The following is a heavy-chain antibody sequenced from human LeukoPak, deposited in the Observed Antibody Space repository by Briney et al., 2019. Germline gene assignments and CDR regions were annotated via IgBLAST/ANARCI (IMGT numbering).Heavy chain of an antibody. CDR2: INSDGSGT. V-gene: IGHV3-74*01. J-gene: IGHJ4*02. D-gene: IGHD5-12*01. CDR1: GFTFTNYW. CDR3: ARAPPGYSGYDLDY. Sequence: GGSLRLSCAASGFTFTNYWMHWVRQVSGKGLVWVSRINSDGSGTRYADFVKGRFTISRDNAKNSLYLQMNSLRAEDTAVYYCARAPPGYSGYDLDYWGQGTLVTVSS.